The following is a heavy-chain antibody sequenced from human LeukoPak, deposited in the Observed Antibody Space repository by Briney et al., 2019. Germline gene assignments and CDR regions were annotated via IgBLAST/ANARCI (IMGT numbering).Heavy chain of an antibody. D-gene: IGHD4-17*01. CDR1: GGSISSGDYY. Sequence: SETLSLTCTVSGGSISSGDYYWSWLRQPPGKGLEWIGYIYYSGSTYYNPSLKSRVTISVDTSKNQFSLKRSSVTAADTAVYYCARAKLTTVTNWGQGTLVTVSS. J-gene: IGHJ4*02. CDR3: ARAKLTTVTN. V-gene: IGHV4-30-4*01. CDR2: IYYSGST.